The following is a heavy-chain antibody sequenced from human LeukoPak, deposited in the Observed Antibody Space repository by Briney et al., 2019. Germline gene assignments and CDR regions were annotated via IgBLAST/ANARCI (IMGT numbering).Heavy chain of an antibody. Sequence: PSATLSLTCAVYGGSFSGYYWSWIRQPPGKGLEWIGEINHSGSTNYNPSLKSRVTISVDTSKNQFSLKLSSVTAADTAVYYCARHRSLYYDFWSGYYPHFDYWGQGTLVTVSS. V-gene: IGHV4-34*01. J-gene: IGHJ4*02. CDR1: GGSFSGYY. CDR3: ARHRSLYYDFWSGYYPHFDY. D-gene: IGHD3-3*01. CDR2: INHSGST.